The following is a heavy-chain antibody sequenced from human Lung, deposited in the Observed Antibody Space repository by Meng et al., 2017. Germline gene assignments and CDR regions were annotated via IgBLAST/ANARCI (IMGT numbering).Heavy chain of an antibody. CDR2: NYYRAKWYN. CDR3: ASGYGLPS. D-gene: IGHD5-18*01. J-gene: IGHJ5*02. Sequence: QVQLHQPGPGLVKPSHTLPLTCTISGDSVSANSAAWNWIRQAPSRGLEWMGRNYYRAKWYNDYAVSVKSRIIITPETSKNQFSLQLNSVTPEDTAVYFCASGYGLPSWGQGTLVTVSS. CDR1: GDSVSANSAA. V-gene: IGHV6-1*01.